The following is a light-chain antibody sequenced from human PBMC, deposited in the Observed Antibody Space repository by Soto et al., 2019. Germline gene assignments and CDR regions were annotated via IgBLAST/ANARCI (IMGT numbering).Light chain of an antibody. CDR1: QDISNY. CDR2: DAS. J-gene: IGKJ2*01. CDR3: QQYDDLPYT. Sequence: DIQMTESPSSLSASVGDRVTITCQASQDISNYLNWYQQKPGKAPKLLIYDASKSKTGVPSRFSGSASGTHFTFTISSLQPEDIATYYCQQYDDLPYTFGQGTKLEIK. V-gene: IGKV1-33*01.